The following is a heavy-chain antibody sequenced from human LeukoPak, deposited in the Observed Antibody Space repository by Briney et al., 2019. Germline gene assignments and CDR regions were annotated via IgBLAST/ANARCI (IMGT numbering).Heavy chain of an antibody. V-gene: IGHV1-69*05. CDR1: GDTFGSYA. D-gene: IGHD1-26*01. CDR2: IIPIFGTA. Sequence: GASVKVSCKASGDTFGSYAISWVRQAPGQGLEWMGGIIPIFGTANYAQKFQGRVTLTRNTSISTAYMELSSLRSEDTAVYYCARDSGSYYEIDYWGQGTLVTVSS. J-gene: IGHJ4*02. CDR3: ARDSGSYYEIDY.